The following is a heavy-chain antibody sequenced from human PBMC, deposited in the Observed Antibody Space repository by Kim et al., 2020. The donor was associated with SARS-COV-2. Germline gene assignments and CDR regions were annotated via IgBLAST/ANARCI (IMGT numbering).Heavy chain of an antibody. J-gene: IGHJ4*02. CDR2: IWYDGSNK. CDR1: GFTFSSYG. D-gene: IGHD6-13*01. CDR3: ARDDWYRIAAAGPQADHFDY. Sequence: GGSLRLSCAASGFTFSSYGMHWVRQAPGKGLEWVAVIWYDGSNKYYADSVKGRFTISRDNSKNTLYLQMNSLRAEDTAVYYCARDDWYRIAAAGPQADHFDYWGQGTLVTVSS. V-gene: IGHV3-33*01.